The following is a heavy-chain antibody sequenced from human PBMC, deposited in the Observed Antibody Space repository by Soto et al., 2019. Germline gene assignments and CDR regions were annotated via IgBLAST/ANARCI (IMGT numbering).Heavy chain of an antibody. Sequence: QVQLVQSGAEVKKPGSSVKVSCKASGGNFRSQSISISWVRQAPGQGLEWMGRHIPVLGVANYAPKFQGRVTITAVTSTSTAHVEMRSLRSEDTATYYCARYRDVAAPGTVETNYYYGMDVWGQWTTVTVSS. J-gene: IGHJ6*02. CDR1: GGNFRSQS. CDR2: HIPVLGVA. CDR3: ARYRDVAAPGTVETNYYYGMDV. D-gene: IGHD6-13*01. V-gene: IGHV1-69*02.